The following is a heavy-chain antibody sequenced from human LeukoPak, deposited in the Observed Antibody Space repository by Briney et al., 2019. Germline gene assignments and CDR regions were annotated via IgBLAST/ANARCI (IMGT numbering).Heavy chain of an antibody. D-gene: IGHD3-22*01. Sequence: SETLSLTCTVSGGSISSYYWSWIRQPPGKGLEWIGYIYYSGSTNYNPSLKSRVTISVDTSKNQFSLKLSSVTAADTAVYYCARAYSDSSGYYSRGYYYGMDVWGQGTTVTVSS. V-gene: IGHV4-59*01. CDR3: ARAYSDSSGYYSRGYYYGMDV. CDR2: IYYSGST. CDR1: GGSISSYY. J-gene: IGHJ6*02.